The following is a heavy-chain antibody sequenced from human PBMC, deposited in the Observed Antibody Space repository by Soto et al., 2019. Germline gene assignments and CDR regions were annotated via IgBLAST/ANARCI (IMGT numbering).Heavy chain of an antibody. CDR1: GFTFSSYS. Sequence: PGGSLRLSCAASGFTFSSYSMNWVRQAPGKGLEWVSSISSSSSYIYYADSVKGRFTISRDNAKNSLYLQMNSLRAEDTAVYYCARDRRGYSRKNYYYYMDVWGKGTTVTVSS. CDR2: ISSSSSYI. D-gene: IGHD5-18*01. J-gene: IGHJ6*03. CDR3: ARDRRGYSRKNYYYYMDV. V-gene: IGHV3-21*01.